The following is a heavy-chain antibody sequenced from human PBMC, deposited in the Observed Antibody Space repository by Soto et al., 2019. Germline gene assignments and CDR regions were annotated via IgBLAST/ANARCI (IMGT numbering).Heavy chain of an antibody. CDR2: IIPILGIA. V-gene: IGHV1-69*02. Sequence: QVQLVQSGAEVKKPGSSVKVSCKASGGTFSSYTISWVRQAPGQGLEWMGRIIPILGIANYAQKFQGRVTIPAEKPTSPAYRELGSLRSGDTAVYYWARPLVGGEGGFDYWGQGTLVTVSS. D-gene: IGHD3-16*01. CDR3: ARPLVGGEGGFDY. CDR1: GGTFSSYT. J-gene: IGHJ4*02.